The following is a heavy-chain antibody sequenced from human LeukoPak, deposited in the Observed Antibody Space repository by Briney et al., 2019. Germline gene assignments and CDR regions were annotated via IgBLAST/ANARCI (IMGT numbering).Heavy chain of an antibody. Sequence: ASVKVSCKASGYTFTSYYMHWVRQAPGQGLEWMGIINPSGGSTSYAQKFQGRVTMTEDTSTDTAYMELSSLRSEDTAVYYCATGGYSSGEFDYWGQGTLVTVSS. D-gene: IGHD6-19*01. J-gene: IGHJ4*02. CDR1: GYTFTSYY. V-gene: IGHV1-46*01. CDR3: ATGGYSSGEFDY. CDR2: INPSGGST.